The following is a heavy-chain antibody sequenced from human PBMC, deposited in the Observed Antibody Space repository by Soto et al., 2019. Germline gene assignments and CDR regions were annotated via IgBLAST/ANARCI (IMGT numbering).Heavy chain of an antibody. CDR3: ARDLLPHMVRGVIGWFDP. D-gene: IGHD3-10*01. CDR1: GGTFSSYA. Sequence: GASVKVSCKASGGTFSSYAISWVRQAPGQGLEWMGGIIPIFGTANYAQKFQGGVTITADESTSTAYMELSSLRSEDTAVYYCARDLLPHMVRGVIGWFDPWGQGTQVTVS. V-gene: IGHV1-69*13. CDR2: IIPIFGTA. J-gene: IGHJ5*02.